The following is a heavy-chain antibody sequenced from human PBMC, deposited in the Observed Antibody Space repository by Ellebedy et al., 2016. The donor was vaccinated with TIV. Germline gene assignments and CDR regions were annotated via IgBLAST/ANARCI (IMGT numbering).Heavy chain of an antibody. CDR3: ARAVVDTAMARSGYGMDV. J-gene: IGHJ6*02. D-gene: IGHD5-18*01. CDR1: GGSISSYY. V-gene: IGHV4-59*12. CDR2: IYYSGST. Sequence: MPSETLSLTCTVSGGSISSYYWSWIRQPPGKGLEWIGYIYYSGSTYYNPSLKSRVIISVDTSKNQFSLKLSSVTAADTAVYYCARAVVDTAMARSGYGMDVWGQGTTVTVSS.